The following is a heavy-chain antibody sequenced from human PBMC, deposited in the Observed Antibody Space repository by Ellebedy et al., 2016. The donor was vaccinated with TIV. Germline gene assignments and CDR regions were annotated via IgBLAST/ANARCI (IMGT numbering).Heavy chain of an antibody. Sequence: MPSETLSLTCSVSGVSISSSSDYWGWIRQPPGKGLEWIGSVDYSGRAYNNPSLKSRVTSSVDTSKNQFSLKLTSVTAADTALYYCALPDVDSWGQGTLVTVSS. CDR1: GVSISSSSDY. V-gene: IGHV4-39*07. D-gene: IGHD1-14*01. CDR3: ALPDVDS. J-gene: IGHJ4*02. CDR2: VDYSGRA.